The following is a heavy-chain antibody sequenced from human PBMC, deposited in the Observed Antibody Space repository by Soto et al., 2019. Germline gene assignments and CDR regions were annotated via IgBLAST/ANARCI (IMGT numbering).Heavy chain of an antibody. CDR2: INHSGST. CDR1: GGSFSGYY. J-gene: IGHJ6*02. D-gene: IGHD3-9*01. CDR3: ARGRLSLTGYYYYYYGMDV. V-gene: IGHV4-34*01. Sequence: ETLSLTCAVYGGSFSGYYWSWIRQPPGKGLEWIGEINHSGSTNYNPSLKSRVTISVDTSKNQFSLKLSSVTAADTAVYYCARGRLSLTGYYYYYYGMDVWGQGTTVTVSS.